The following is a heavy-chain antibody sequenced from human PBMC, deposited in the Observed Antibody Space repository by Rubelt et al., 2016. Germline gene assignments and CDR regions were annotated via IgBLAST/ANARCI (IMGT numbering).Heavy chain of an antibody. CDR2: IKQDGSEK. Sequence: EVQLLESGGGLVQPGGSLRLSCAASGFAFSTYAVSWVRQAPGKGLDWVANIKQDGSEKYYVDSVKGRFTIPRDNAKTSLYLKMNSLRAEDTAVYYCARVRRDGYKSHGSDYWGQGTLVTVSS. D-gene: IGHD5-24*01. V-gene: IGHV3-7*01. CDR1: GFAFSTYA. J-gene: IGHJ4*02. CDR3: ARVRRDGYKSHGSDY.